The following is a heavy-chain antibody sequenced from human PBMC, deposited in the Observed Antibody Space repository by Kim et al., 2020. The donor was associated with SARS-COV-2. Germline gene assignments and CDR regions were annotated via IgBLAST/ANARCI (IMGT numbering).Heavy chain of an antibody. Sequence: SETLSLTCTVSGGSISSYYWSWIRQPPGKGLEWIGYIYYSGSTNYNPSLKSRVTISVDTSKNQFSLKLSSVTAADTAVYYCARFSSSWYRSFDYWGQGTL. CDR1: GGSISSYY. J-gene: IGHJ4*02. D-gene: IGHD6-13*01. CDR3: ARFSSSWYRSFDY. CDR2: IYYSGST. V-gene: IGHV4-59*01.